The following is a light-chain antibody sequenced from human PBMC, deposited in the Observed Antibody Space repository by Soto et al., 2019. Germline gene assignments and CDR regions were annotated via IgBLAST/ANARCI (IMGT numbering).Light chain of an antibody. CDR1: QSVSSSY. J-gene: IGKJ3*01. Sequence: IVLTQSPGTLSLSPGERATLSCRASQSVSSSYLAWYQQKPGQAPSLLIYGASSRDTGIPDRFSGSGSGTDINLTIRRLEPEDCAVYYCQQYGSSLFTFGPGTKVDIK. CDR2: GAS. V-gene: IGKV3-20*01. CDR3: QQYGSSLFT.